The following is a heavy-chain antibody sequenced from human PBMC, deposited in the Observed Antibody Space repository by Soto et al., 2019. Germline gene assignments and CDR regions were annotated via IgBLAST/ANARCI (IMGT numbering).Heavy chain of an antibody. V-gene: IGHV4-59*01. J-gene: IGHJ4*02. CDR2: IYYSGST. CDR1: GGSISSYY. Sequence: SETLSLTCTASGGSISSYYWSRIRQPPGKGLEWIGYIYYSGSTNYNPSLKSRVTISGDTSKNQFSLKLSSVTAADTAVYYCAREGPKGTHDYWGQGTLVTVSS. CDR3: AREGPKGTHDY.